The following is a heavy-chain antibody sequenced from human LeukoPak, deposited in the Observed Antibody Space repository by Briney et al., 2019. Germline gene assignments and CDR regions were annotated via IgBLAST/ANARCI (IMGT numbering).Heavy chain of an antibody. CDR2: IIPILGIA. V-gene: IGHV1-69*04. J-gene: IGHJ4*02. D-gene: IGHD3-9*01. Sequence: SVKVSCKASGGTFSSYAISWVRQAPGQGLEWMGRIIPILGIANYAQKFQGRVTITADKSTSTAYMELSSLRSEDTAVYYCARELRYFDWLPNRGFDYWGQGTLVTASS. CDR1: GGTFSSYA. CDR3: ARELRYFDWLPNRGFDY.